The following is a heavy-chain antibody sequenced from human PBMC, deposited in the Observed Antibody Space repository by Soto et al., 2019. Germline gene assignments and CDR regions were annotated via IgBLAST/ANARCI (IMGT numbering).Heavy chain of an antibody. D-gene: IGHD6-13*01. Sequence: ITLKESGPTLGKLTQTLTLTCTFSGFALSTSGVVVGWIRQPPGKALEGLALIYWADDQRSSQSLKSRLTITKDTSKNQAVLTRTTMDPVDTATYYCAQSGMGSSGAHDYWGQGPLVTVSS. J-gene: IGHJ4*02. V-gene: IGHV2-5*02. CDR2: IYWADDQ. CDR3: AQSGMGSSGAHDY. CDR1: GFALSTSGVV.